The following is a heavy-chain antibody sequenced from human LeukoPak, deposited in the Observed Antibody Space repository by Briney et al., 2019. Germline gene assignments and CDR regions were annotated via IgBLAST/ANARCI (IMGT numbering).Heavy chain of an antibody. Sequence: SETLSLTCTVSGGSISSYYWSWIRQPPGKGLEWIGYIYYSGSTNYNPSLKSRVTISVDTSKNQFSLNLSSVTAADTAMYYCARHGRNSGAPNYWGQGILVTVSS. CDR1: GGSISSYY. D-gene: IGHD6-19*01. J-gene: IGHJ4*02. CDR3: ARHGRNSGAPNY. CDR2: IYYSGST. V-gene: IGHV4-59*08.